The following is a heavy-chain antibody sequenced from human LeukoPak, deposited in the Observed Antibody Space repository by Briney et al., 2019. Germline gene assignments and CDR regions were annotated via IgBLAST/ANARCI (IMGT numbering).Heavy chain of an antibody. D-gene: IGHD3-16*01. CDR3: VRDPGWGAFDI. CDR1: GFTFSNFW. V-gene: IGHV3-7*01. CDR2: INPDGSTT. J-gene: IGHJ4*02. Sequence: GGSLRLSCAASGFTFSNFWMSWVRQAPGKGLEWVAIINPDGSTTGYVDSVKGRFTISRDNARNSLCLQLNSLRAEDTAVYYCVRDPGWGAFDIWGQGTLVAVSS.